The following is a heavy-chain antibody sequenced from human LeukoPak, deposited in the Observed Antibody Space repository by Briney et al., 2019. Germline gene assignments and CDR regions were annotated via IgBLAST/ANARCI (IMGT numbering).Heavy chain of an antibody. Sequence: GGSLRLSCTASGFTFGDYAMSWVRQAPGKGLEWVGFIRSKAYGGTTEYAASAKGRFTISRDDSKSIAYLQMNSLKTEDTAVYYCTRIGFREYYYMDVWGKGTTVTVSS. CDR1: GFTFGDYA. CDR2: IRSKAYGGTT. V-gene: IGHV3-49*04. J-gene: IGHJ6*03. CDR3: TRIGFREYYYMDV.